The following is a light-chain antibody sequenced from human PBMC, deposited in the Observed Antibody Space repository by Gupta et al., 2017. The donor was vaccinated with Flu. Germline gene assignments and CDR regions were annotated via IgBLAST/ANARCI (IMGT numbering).Light chain of an antibody. CDR1: QDSINW. J-gene: IGKJ4*01. CDR3: QQENFYPRT. Sequence: PSSLSASVGDRVTITCRASQDSINWIAWYQQKPDEAPKALIFSASRLQYGVPSRFSGSGSGTDFTLTINNLQPEDFATYCCQQENFYPRTFGGGTRVEIK. CDR2: SAS. V-gene: IGKV1D-16*01.